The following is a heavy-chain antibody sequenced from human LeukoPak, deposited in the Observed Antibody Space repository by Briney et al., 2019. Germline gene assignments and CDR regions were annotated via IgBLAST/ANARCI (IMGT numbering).Heavy chain of an antibody. Sequence: GASVKVSCKASGGTFSSYAISWVRQAPGQGLEWMGRIIPILGIANYAQKFQGRVTITADKSTSTAYMELSSLRSEDTAVYYCARGEATISGYYFNYWGQGTLVTVSS. V-gene: IGHV1-69*04. D-gene: IGHD5-12*01. CDR3: ARGEATISGYYFNY. CDR1: GGTFSSYA. J-gene: IGHJ4*02. CDR2: IIPILGIA.